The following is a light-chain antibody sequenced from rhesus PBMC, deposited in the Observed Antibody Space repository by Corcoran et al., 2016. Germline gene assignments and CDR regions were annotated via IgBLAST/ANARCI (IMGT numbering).Light chain of an antibody. CDR2: KAS. CDR3: LQLGSSPPS. Sequence: DIQMTQSPSSLSASVGDTVTITCRASQSISSWLDWYQQKPGKARKFLIYKASSLQSGVPSRFRGSGAGTDVTLTITSLQPEDFATYYCLQLGSSPPSFGQGTKVEIK. J-gene: IGKJ2*01. CDR1: QSISSW. V-gene: IGKV1-22*01.